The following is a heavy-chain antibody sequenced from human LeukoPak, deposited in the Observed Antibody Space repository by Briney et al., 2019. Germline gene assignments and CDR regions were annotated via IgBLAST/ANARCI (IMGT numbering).Heavy chain of an antibody. D-gene: IGHD3-16*01. CDR2: ISYDESQK. CDR1: GFTFSSSA. J-gene: IGHJ4*02. Sequence: SLRLSCAASGFTFSSSAMHWVRPAPGKGLEWEAVISYDESQKYYTDSVKGRFTIFRDNSRNTLFLQMNTLRVEDTSVYYCMSGSYGHFYWGLGTLVTVSS. CDR3: MSGSYGHFY. V-gene: IGHV3-30-3*01.